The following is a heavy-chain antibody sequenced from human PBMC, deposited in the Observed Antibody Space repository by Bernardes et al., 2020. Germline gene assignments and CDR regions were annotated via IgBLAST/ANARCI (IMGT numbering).Heavy chain of an antibody. CDR3: ARAWRDAYDI. Sequence: GGSLRLSCAASGFTFSDYYMGWIRQAPGKGLEWVSYISSSGTSKYYADSVKGRFTFSRDNAKNSLYLQMNSLRGEDTAVYYCARAWRDAYDIWGQGTMVTVSA. V-gene: IGHV3-11*01. CDR2: ISSSGTSK. J-gene: IGHJ3*02. CDR1: GFTFSDYY. D-gene: IGHD3-3*01.